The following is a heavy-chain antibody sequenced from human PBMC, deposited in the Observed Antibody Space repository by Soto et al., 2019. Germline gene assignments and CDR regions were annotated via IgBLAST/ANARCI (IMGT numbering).Heavy chain of an antibody. J-gene: IGHJ5*01. CDR3: ARGRGIRTWFDY. V-gene: IGHV4-4*02. CDR1: GFSISNNSW. D-gene: IGHD3-10*01. CDR2: IYHTGIT. Sequence: SETRSLTCAVSGFSISNNSWWTFFRQPPGQGLEWVGDIYHTGITNYSPSLKSRVTISVDKSKNQFSLKLTSVTAADTAVYYCARGRGIRTWFDYWGQGTLVTVSS.